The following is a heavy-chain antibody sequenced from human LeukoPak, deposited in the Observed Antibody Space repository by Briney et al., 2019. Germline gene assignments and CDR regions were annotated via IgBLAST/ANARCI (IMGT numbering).Heavy chain of an antibody. Sequence: ASVTVSCKASGYTFTSYDINWVRQATGQGLEWMGWMNPNSANTGYAQKFQGRVTITGNTSISTAYMELSSLRSEDTAVYYCARGRLTRGEGSVYYYNMDVWGKGTTVTVSS. D-gene: IGHD3-9*01. J-gene: IGHJ6*03. V-gene: IGHV1-8*03. CDR1: GYTFTSYD. CDR2: MNPNSANT. CDR3: ARGRLTRGEGSVYYYNMDV.